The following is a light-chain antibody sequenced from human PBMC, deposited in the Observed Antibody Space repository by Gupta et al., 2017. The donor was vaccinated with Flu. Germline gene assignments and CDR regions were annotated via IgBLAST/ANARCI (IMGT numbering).Light chain of an antibody. J-gene: IGLJ1*01. CDR3: EAWEESRNGHYV. CDR1: SSNIGSNT. Sequence: QSVLAQPPSASGTPGQRVTISCSGSSSNIGSNTVNWYQQVPGMAPKLLIYDNNQRPSGAPDRFSGSKSGTSAALAINGLQSEEEAAYYCEAWEESRNGHYVFGTGTKVTVL. V-gene: IGLV1-44*01. CDR2: DNN.